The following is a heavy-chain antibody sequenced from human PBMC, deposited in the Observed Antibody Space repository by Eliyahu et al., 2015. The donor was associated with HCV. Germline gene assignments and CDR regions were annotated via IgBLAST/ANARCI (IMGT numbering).Heavy chain of an antibody. J-gene: IGHJ3*02. CDR2: MHYTGSS. D-gene: IGHD2-2*01. V-gene: IGHV4-31*03. CDR1: GASFSRXGYF. Sequence: QVQLQESGPGLLEPSQTLSLTCTVSGASFSRXGYFWTWIRQLPGKDLEWIAYMHYTGSSYYSPFFQSRVTMSVDTSENQFYLSLTSVTAADTAVYYCAKLGYCSTTSCPRGGGFDIWGRGTMVTVSS. CDR3: AKLGYCSTTSCPRGGGFDI.